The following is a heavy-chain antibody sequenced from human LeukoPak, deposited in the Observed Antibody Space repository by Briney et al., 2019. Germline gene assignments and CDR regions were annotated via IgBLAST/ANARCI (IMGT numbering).Heavy chain of an antibody. J-gene: IGHJ4*02. CDR3: ARKWESSGWYQLGYFDY. CDR1: GFAFTTYT. Sequence: GGSLRLSCAASGFAFTTYTINWVRQAPGKGLEWVSSITSSSSSIKYADSVKGRFTISRDNAKNTLYLQMNSLRAEDTAVYYCARKWESSGWYQLGYFDYWGQGTLVTVSS. CDR2: ITSSSSSI. D-gene: IGHD6-19*01. V-gene: IGHV3-21*01.